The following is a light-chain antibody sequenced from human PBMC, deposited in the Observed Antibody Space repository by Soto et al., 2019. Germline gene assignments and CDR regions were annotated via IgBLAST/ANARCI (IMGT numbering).Light chain of an antibody. V-gene: IGKV3D-20*02. CDR3: QQRSNWPPVIT. CDR2: GAS. Sequence: EIVLTQSPATLSLSPGERATLSCRASQSVSSSYLAWYQQRPGQAPRLLIYGASSRATGIPDRFSGSGSGTNFTLTISSLEPEDCAVYYCQQRSNWPPVITFGGGTKVDIK. J-gene: IGKJ4*01. CDR1: QSVSSSY.